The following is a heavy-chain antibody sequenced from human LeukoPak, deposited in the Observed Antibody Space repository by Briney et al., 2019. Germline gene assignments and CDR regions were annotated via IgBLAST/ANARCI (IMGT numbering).Heavy chain of an antibody. CDR1: GYTFTSYG. CDR3: AGEVRRTLGRYYYYGMDV. V-gene: IGHV1-18*01. Sequence: ASVKVSCKASGYTFTSYGISWVRQAPGQGLEWMGWISAYNGNTNYAQKLQGRVTMTTDTSTSTAYMELRSLRSDDTAVYYCAGEVRRTLGRYYYYGMDVWGQGTTVTVSS. CDR2: ISAYNGNT. J-gene: IGHJ6*02. D-gene: IGHD7-27*01.